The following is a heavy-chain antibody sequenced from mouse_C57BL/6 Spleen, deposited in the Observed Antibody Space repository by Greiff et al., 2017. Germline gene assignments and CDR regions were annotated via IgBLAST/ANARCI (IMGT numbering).Heavy chain of an antibody. J-gene: IGHJ2*01. Sequence: QVQLKQSGAELARPGASVKLSCKASGYTFTSYGISWVKQRTGQGLEWIGEIYPRSGNTYYNEKFKGKATLTADKSSSTAYMELRSLTSEDSAVYFCARELSYGSTNYFDYWGQGTTLTVSS. D-gene: IGHD1-1*01. CDR1: GYTFTSYG. V-gene: IGHV1-81*01. CDR2: IYPRSGNT. CDR3: ARELSYGSTNYFDY.